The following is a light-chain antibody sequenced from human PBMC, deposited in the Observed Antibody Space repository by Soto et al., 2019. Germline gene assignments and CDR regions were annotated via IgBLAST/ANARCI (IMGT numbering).Light chain of an antibody. CDR1: SSDVGGYKY. V-gene: IGLV2-8*01. CDR2: EVN. CDR3: SSYAGINNLGV. Sequence: QSALTQPPSASGSPGQSVTISCTGTSSDVGGYKYVAWYQQHPGKAPKLMIFEVNKRPSGVPDRFSGCKSGNTASLTVSGLQAEDEDDYYCSSYAGINNLGVFGPGTKLTVL. J-gene: IGLJ1*01.